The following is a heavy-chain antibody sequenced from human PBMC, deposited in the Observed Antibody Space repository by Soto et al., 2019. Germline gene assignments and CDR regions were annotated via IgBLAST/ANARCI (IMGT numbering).Heavy chain of an antibody. D-gene: IGHD3-22*01. J-gene: IGHJ4*02. V-gene: IGHV3-23*01. CDR1: GFTFSSYA. CDR2: ISGSGGST. Sequence: HPGGSLRLSCAASGFTFSSYAMSWVRQAPGKGLEWVSAISGSGGSTYYADSVKGRFTISRDNSKNTLYLQMNSLRAEDTAVYYCAKTGDYYYDSSGYYDYWGQGTLVTVSS. CDR3: AKTGDYYYDSSGYYDY.